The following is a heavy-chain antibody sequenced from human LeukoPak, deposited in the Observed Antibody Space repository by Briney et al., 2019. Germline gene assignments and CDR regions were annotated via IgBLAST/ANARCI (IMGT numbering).Heavy chain of an antibody. J-gene: IGHJ4*02. CDR1: GFTFSSYD. CDR3: ARMGIAVAATAD. CDR2: IGTAGDI. D-gene: IGHD6-19*01. Sequence: PGGSLRLSCAASGFTFSSYDMYWVCHATGKGLEWVSGIGTAGDIYYPGSVKGRFTISGENAKKSLYLQMNSLRAGDTAVYYCARMGIAVAATADWGQGTLVTVSS. V-gene: IGHV3-13*01.